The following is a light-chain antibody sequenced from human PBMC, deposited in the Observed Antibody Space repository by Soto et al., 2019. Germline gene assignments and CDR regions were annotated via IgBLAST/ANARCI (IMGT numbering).Light chain of an antibody. CDR2: GAS. CDR3: QQLNSAWYA. CDR1: QGISTY. V-gene: IGKV1-9*01. J-gene: IGKJ2*01. Sequence: DILLTQSPSFLSASVGDRVTITCRASQGISTYLAWYLQRPGKAPKLLIYGASTLQSGVPSRFSGSGSGTEFTLTISSLQPEDFGIYYCQQLNSAWYAFGQGTKLEIK.